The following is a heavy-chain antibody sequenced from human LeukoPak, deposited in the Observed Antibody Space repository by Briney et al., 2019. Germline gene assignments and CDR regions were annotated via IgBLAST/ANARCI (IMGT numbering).Heavy chain of an antibody. CDR1: GFTFSSYW. D-gene: IGHD6-25*01. J-gene: IGHJ6*04. CDR2: INSDGSST. Sequence: GGSLRLSCAASGFTFSSYWMHWVRQAPGKVLVWISRINSDGSSTSYADSVKGRFTISRDNAKNTLYLQMNSLRAEDTAVYYCARGRQYYYYYGMDVWGKGTTVTVSS. CDR3: ARGRQYYYYYGMDV. V-gene: IGHV3-74*01.